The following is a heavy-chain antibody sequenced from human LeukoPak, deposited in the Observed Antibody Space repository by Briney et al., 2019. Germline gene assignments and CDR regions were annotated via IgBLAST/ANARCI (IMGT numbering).Heavy chain of an antibody. D-gene: IGHD4-17*01. V-gene: IGHV4-31*03. CDR2: IYYSGST. CDR1: GGSISSGGYY. CDR3: ARLAGDYRVTTFDY. J-gene: IGHJ4*02. Sequence: SETLSLTCTVSGGSISSGGYYWSWIRQHPGKGLEWIGYIYYSGSTYYNPSLKSRVTISVDTSKNQFSLKLSSVTAADTAVYYCARLAGDYRVTTFDYWGQGTLVTVSS.